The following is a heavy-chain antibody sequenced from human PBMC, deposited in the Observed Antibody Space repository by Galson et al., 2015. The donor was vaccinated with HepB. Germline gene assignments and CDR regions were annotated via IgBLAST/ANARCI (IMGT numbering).Heavy chain of an antibody. Sequence: SLRLSCAASGFTFSNYGMHWVRQAPGKGLEWVAHIWADRNKKDYADSVKGRFTISRDNSKNTLYLQMDSLRAEDTAVYYCAKDHYGSGGYNFVAHWGQGTLVTVSS. CDR1: GFTFSNYG. CDR2: IWADRNKK. J-gene: IGHJ5*02. D-gene: IGHD3-10*01. CDR3: AKDHYGSGGYNFVAH. V-gene: IGHV3-33*06.